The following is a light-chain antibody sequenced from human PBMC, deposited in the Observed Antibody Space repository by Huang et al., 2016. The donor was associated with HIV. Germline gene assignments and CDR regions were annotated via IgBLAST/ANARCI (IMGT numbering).Light chain of an antibody. J-gene: IGKJ4*01. CDR1: QNIETY. V-gene: IGKV3-11*01. CDR3: QQRNSWPLT. Sequence: TQSPLILSLSPGESGTLSCTASQNIETYLAWYQQRPGLGPRLLIYDTSNRATGIPARFVGGGSGTNFSLTIDDPQSEDVAVYFCQQRNSWPLTFGGGTKVEIK. CDR2: DTS.